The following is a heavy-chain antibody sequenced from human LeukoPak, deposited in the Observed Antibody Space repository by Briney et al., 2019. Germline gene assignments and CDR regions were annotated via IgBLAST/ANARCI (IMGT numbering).Heavy chain of an antibody. Sequence: ASVKVSCKASGYTFTGYYMHWVRQAPGQGLEWMGWINPNSGGTNYAQKFQGRVTMTRDTSISTAYMELSRLRSDDTAVYYCARKVVPAANDAFDIWGQGTMVTVSS. CDR2: INPNSGGT. V-gene: IGHV1-2*02. CDR3: ARKVVPAANDAFDI. CDR1: GYTFTGYY. D-gene: IGHD2-2*01. J-gene: IGHJ3*02.